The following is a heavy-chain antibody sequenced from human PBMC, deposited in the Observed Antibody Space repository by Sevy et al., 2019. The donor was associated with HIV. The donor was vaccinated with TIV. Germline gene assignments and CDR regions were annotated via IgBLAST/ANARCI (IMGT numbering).Heavy chain of an antibody. CDR3: TRGLATADTPEYYFDY. J-gene: IGHJ4*02. V-gene: IGHV3-49*03. CDR1: GFTFDDYA. D-gene: IGHD5-12*01. Sequence: GGSLRLSCTTSGFTFDDYAMSWFRQAPGKGLEWVAFITRNSYEAYGGKTDYGGSVKGRFIISRADSKSIAYLQMNSLKIEETAVYYCTRGLATADTPEYYFDYWGQGTLVTVSS. CDR2: ITRNSYEAYGGKT.